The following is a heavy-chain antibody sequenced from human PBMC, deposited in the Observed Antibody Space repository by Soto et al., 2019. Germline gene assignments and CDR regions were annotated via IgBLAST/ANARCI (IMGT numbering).Heavy chain of an antibody. Sequence: QPGGSLRLSCAASGFTFSSYAMHWVRQAPGKGLEWVAVISYDGSNKYYADSVKGRFTISRDNSKNTLYLQMNSLRAEDTAVYYCARDRGRGYYYYGMDVWGQGTTVTVSS. CDR1: GFTFSSYA. J-gene: IGHJ6*02. CDR2: ISYDGSNK. V-gene: IGHV3-30-3*01. CDR3: ARDRGRGYYYYGMDV. D-gene: IGHD3-10*01.